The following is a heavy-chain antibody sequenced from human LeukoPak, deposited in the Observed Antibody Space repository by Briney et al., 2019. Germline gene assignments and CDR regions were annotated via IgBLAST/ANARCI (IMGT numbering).Heavy chain of an antibody. CDR1: GFTFSDYY. CDR2: ISSSGSTI. CDR3: AKSGFGSVSRDINY. Sequence: PGGSLRLSCAASGFTFSDYYMSWIRQAPGKGLEWVSYISSSGSTIYYADSVKGRFTISRDNAKKFVYLQMNTLSPEDTALYYCAKSGFGSVSRDINYWGQGTLVTVSS. J-gene: IGHJ4*02. V-gene: IGHV3-11*01. D-gene: IGHD3-10*01.